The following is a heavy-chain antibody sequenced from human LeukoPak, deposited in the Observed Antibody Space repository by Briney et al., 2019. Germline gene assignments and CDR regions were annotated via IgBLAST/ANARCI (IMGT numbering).Heavy chain of an antibody. V-gene: IGHV3-9*01. D-gene: IGHD6-19*01. Sequence: GGSLRLSCAASGFTFDDYAMHWVRQPPGKGLGWVSGISWNSGSIGYADSVKGRFTISRDNAKNSLYLQMNSLRAEETALYYCAKGSVADQVYYFDYWGQGTLVTVSS. CDR1: GFTFDDYA. J-gene: IGHJ4*02. CDR2: ISWNSGSI. CDR3: AKGSVADQVYYFDY.